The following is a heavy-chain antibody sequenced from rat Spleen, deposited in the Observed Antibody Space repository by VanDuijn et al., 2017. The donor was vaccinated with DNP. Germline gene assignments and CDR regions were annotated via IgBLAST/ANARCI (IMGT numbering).Heavy chain of an antibody. CDR3: AKDPEYYGFRGYFDY. CDR1: GFTFSSYW. CDR2: IDTDGDNS. J-gene: IGHJ2*01. V-gene: IGHV5-58*01. D-gene: IGHD1-6*01. Sequence: EVQLVETGGGLVQPGRSLKVSCVASGFTFSSYWMYWIRQTPEKGLEWVASIDTDGDNSYYLDSVKGRFTISRDNTENTVYLQMNSLRFDDTATYYCAKDPEYYGFRGYFDYWGQGVMVTVSS.